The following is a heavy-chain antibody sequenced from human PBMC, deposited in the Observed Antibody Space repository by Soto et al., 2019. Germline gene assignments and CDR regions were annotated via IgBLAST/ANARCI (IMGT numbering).Heavy chain of an antibody. D-gene: IGHD5-18*01. V-gene: IGHV3-21*01. J-gene: IGHJ6*02. CDR3: ARVPRGYSYGYRDYYYYGMDV. CDR2: ISSSSSYI. Sequence: ALRLSCAASGFTFSSYSMNWVRQAPGKGLEWVSSISSSSSYIYYADSVKGRFTISRDNAKNSLYLQMNSLRAEDTAVYYCARVPRGYSYGYRDYYYYGMDVWGQGTTVTVSS. CDR1: GFTFSSYS.